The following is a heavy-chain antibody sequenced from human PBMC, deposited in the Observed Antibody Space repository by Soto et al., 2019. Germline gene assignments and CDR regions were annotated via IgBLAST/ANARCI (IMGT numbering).Heavy chain of an antibody. D-gene: IGHD3-10*01. CDR2: IYSGGST. CDR1: GFTVSSNY. CDR3: ARPYYYGSGSYFSRAFDI. J-gene: IGHJ3*02. Sequence: GGSLRLSCAASGFTVSSNYMSWVRQAPGKGLEWVSVIYSGGSTYYADSVKGRFTISRDNSKNTLYLQMNSLRAEDTAVYYCARPYYYGSGSYFSRAFDIWGQGTMVTVSS. V-gene: IGHV3-66*01.